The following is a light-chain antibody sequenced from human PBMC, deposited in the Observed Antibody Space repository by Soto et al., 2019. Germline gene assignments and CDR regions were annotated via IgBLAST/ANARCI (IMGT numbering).Light chain of an antibody. J-gene: IGKJ5*01. CDR2: GTS. V-gene: IGKV3-20*01. CDR1: QNVGSRY. CDR3: QQYGSSIT. Sequence: EIVMTQSPVTLSVSPGERATLSCRASQNVGSRYLAWYQQKPGQAPRLLIYGTSNRATGIPDRFSGSGSGTDFTLTINRLEPEDFAVYYCQQYGSSITFGQGTRLEIK.